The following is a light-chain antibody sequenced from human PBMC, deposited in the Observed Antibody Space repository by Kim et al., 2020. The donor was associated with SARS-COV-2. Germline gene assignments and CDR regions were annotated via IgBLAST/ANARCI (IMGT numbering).Light chain of an antibody. CDR1: SSNIGQNY. Sequence: QSALTQPPSVSAAPGQKVTISCSGSSSNIGQNYVSWYQQFPGTAPKLLIYDNNKRHSGIPDRFSGSKSGTSATLVITGLQTGDEADYYCGTWDSSLNGLVFGGGTQLTVL. J-gene: IGLJ2*01. CDR2: DNN. V-gene: IGLV1-51*01. CDR3: GTWDSSLNGLV.